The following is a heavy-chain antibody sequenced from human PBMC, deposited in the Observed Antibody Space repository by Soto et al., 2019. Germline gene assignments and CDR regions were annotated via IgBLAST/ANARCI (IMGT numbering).Heavy chain of an antibody. CDR1: GGSISSSSYY. Sequence: PSETLSLTCTVSGGSISSSSYYWGWIRQPPGKGLEWIGSIYYSGSTYYNPSLKSRVTISVDTSKNQFSLKLSSVTAADTAVYYCASIVDTAMVMRDYFDYWGQGTLVTV. J-gene: IGHJ4*02. CDR3: ASIVDTAMVMRDYFDY. V-gene: IGHV4-39*01. CDR2: IYYSGST. D-gene: IGHD5-18*01.